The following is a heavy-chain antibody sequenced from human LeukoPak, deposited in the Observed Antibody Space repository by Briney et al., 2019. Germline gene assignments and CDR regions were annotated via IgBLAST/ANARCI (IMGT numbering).Heavy chain of an antibody. CDR1: KFTFSSYS. CDR2: ISGSSSTI. Sequence: GGSLRLSCTASKFTFSSYSMNWVRQAPGKGLEWVSYISGSSSTIYYADSVKGRFTTSRDNAKNSLYLQMNSLRAEDTAVYYCARDPGSYAYFDYWGQGTLVTVSS. J-gene: IGHJ4*02. V-gene: IGHV3-48*01. CDR3: ARDPGSYAYFDY. D-gene: IGHD3-16*01.